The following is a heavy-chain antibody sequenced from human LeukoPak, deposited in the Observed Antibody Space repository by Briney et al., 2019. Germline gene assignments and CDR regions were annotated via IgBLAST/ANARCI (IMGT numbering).Heavy chain of an antibody. J-gene: IGHJ4*02. Sequence: SSETLSLTCTVSGGSISSGDYYWSWIRQPPGKGLEWIGYIYYSGSTYYNPSLKSRVTISVDTSKNQFSLKLRSVTAADTAVYYCARGAMVRGVIPRFDYWGQGTLVTVSS. CDR1: GGSISSGDYY. CDR2: IYYSGST. D-gene: IGHD3-10*01. V-gene: IGHV4-30-4*01. CDR3: ARGAMVRGVIPRFDY.